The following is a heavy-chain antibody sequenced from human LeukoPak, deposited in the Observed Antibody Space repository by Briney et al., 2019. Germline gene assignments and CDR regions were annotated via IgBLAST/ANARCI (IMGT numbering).Heavy chain of an antibody. CDR3: ARAPAAGRWLQSFDY. D-gene: IGHD3-10*01. Sequence: SETLSLTCAVYGGSFSGYYWSWIRQPPGKGLEWIGEINHSGSTNYNPSLKSRVTISVDTSKNQFSLKLSSVTAADTAVYYCARAPAAGRWLQSFDYWGQGTLVTVSS. V-gene: IGHV4-34*01. CDR1: GGSFSGYY. J-gene: IGHJ4*02. CDR2: INHSGST.